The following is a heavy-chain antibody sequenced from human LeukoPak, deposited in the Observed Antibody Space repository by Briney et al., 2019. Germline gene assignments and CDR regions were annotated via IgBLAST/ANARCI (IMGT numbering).Heavy chain of an antibody. J-gene: IGHJ3*02. Sequence: ASVKVSCKASGYTFTSYGISWVRQAPGQGLEWMGWISAYNGNTNYAQKLQGRVTMTTDTSTSTAYMELRSLRSDDTAVYYCARGRYDFWSGYHGGAFDIWGQGTMVTVSS. CDR1: GYTFTSYG. CDR3: ARGRYDFWSGYHGGAFDI. CDR2: ISAYNGNT. D-gene: IGHD3-3*01. V-gene: IGHV1-18*01.